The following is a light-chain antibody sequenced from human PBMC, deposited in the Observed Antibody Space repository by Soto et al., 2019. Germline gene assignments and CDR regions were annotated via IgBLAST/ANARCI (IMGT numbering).Light chain of an antibody. Sequence: IQMTQSPSSLSASVGDRVTITCRASQGISNYLAWYQQKPGKVPKLLIYDASTLEGGVPSRFSGSGSGTEFTLTISSLQPDDFAIYYCQQYDTNSGTFGQGTKLEIK. CDR2: DAS. CDR1: QGISNY. V-gene: IGKV1-13*02. J-gene: IGKJ2*01. CDR3: QQYDTNSGT.